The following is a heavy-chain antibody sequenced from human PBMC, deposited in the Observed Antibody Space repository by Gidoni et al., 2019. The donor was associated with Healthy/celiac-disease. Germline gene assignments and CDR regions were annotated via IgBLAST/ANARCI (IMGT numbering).Heavy chain of an antibody. CDR3: ARQGRDNWNTNWFDP. CDR1: GGSLSSYY. J-gene: IGHJ5*02. Sequence: QVQLQESGPGLVKPSETLSLTCTVSGGSLSSYYWSWIRQPPGKGLEWIGYIYYSGSTNYNPSLKSRVTISVDTSKNQFSLKLSSVTAADTAVYYCARQGRDNWNTNWFDPWGQGTLVTVSA. CDR2: IYYSGST. V-gene: IGHV4-59*08. D-gene: IGHD1-20*01.